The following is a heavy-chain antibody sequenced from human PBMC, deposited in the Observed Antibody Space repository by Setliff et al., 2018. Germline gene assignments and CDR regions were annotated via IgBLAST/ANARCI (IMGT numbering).Heavy chain of an antibody. CDR2: IWDDGGNK. D-gene: IGHD6-6*01. Sequence: GGSLRLSCAAPGFTFDDYAMHWVRQAPGKGLEWVAVIWDDGGNKYHADSVKGRFTISRDNSKNTLYLQMNSLRPEDTAVYYCARWTARAVDYWGQGTLVTVSS. CDR1: GFTFDDYA. CDR3: ARWTARAVDY. V-gene: IGHV3-33*08. J-gene: IGHJ4*02.